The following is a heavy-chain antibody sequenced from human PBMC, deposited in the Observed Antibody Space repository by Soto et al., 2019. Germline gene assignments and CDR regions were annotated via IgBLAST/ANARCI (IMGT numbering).Heavy chain of an antibody. CDR3: ARERYDFWSGYSNAFDI. J-gene: IGHJ3*02. CDR1: GFTFGDYG. V-gene: IGHV3-49*03. Sequence: GGSLRLSSTASGFTFGDYGMSWFRQAPGKGLECVGFSRSKANGGTTEYAASVKGRFTISRDDSKNIAYLQMNSLKTEDTAVYYCARERYDFWSGYSNAFDIWGQGTMVTVSS. CDR2: SRSKANGGTT. D-gene: IGHD3-3*01.